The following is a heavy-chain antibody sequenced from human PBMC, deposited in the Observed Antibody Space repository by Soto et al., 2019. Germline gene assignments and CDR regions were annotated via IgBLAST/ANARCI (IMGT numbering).Heavy chain of an antibody. J-gene: IGHJ4*02. Sequence: KTSETLSLTCTVSGGSISGSPYHWGWIRQPPGKGLEWIGSIGDDGRVYYNPSLRGRATLLVDTSNNRLSLNLNSVTAADTAVYYFAIPPPIEVAGPDYWGQGILVTVSS. D-gene: IGHD3-22*01. CDR3: AIPPPIEVAGPDY. CDR1: GGSISGSPYH. V-gene: IGHV4-39*02. CDR2: IGDDGRV.